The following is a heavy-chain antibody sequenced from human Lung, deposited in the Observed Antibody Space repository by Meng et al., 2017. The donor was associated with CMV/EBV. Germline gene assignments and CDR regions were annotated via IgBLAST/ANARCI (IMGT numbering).Heavy chain of an antibody. J-gene: IGHJ6*02. CDR2: IRSKAYGGTT. CDR1: GFTFGDYA. Sequence: SXTASGFTFGDYAMSWVRQAPGKGLEWVGFIRSKAYGGTTEYAASVKGRFTISSDDSKSIAYLQMNSLKTEDTAVYYCTRALDYYDSRAFYYYYGMDVWGQGXTVTVSS. CDR3: TRALDYYDSRAFYYYYGMDV. D-gene: IGHD3-22*01. V-gene: IGHV3-49*04.